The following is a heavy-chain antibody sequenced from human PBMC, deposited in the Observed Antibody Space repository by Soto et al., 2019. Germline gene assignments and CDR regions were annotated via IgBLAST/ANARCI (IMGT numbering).Heavy chain of an antibody. Sequence: SETLSLTCTVSGGSISSGGYYWSWIRQHPGKGLEWIGYIYYSGSTHYNPSLKSRVTISVDTSKNQFSLKLSSVTAADTAVYYCAGLYSSSSGYFDYWGQGTLVTVSS. CDR2: IYYSGST. V-gene: IGHV4-31*02. CDR3: AGLYSSSSGYFDY. J-gene: IGHJ4*02. D-gene: IGHD6-6*01. CDR1: GGSISSGGYY.